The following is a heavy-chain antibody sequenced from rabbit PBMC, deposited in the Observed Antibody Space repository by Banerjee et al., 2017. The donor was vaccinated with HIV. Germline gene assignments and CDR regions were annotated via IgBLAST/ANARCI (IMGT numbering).Heavy chain of an antibody. Sequence: QEQLEESGGDLVQPEGSLTLTCTASGVSFSSSYYMCWVRQAPGKGLEWIACIYAGSSGSTYYASWAKGRFTISKTSSTTVTLQMTSLTAADTATYFCARWGGGGTDFTYAMDLWGPGTLVTVS. CDR2: IYAGSSGST. V-gene: IGHV1S45*01. CDR1: GVSFSSSYY. CDR3: ARWGGGGTDFTYAMDL. D-gene: IGHD4-1*01. J-gene: IGHJ6*01.